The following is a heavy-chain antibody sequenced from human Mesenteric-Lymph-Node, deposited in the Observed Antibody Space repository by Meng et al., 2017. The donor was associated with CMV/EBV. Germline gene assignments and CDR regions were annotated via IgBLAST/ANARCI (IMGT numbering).Heavy chain of an antibody. CDR3: AKGLQLFDY. V-gene: IGHV3-7*01. CDR1: GFTIRSNW. Sequence: ETLSLTCAGSGFTIRSNWMSWVRQAPGKGLEWVANIKQDGSERKYVDSVKGRFTISRDNSKNTLYLQMNSLRAEDTAVYYCAKGLQLFDYWGQGTLVTVSS. CDR2: IKQDGSER. D-gene: IGHD2-2*01. J-gene: IGHJ4*02.